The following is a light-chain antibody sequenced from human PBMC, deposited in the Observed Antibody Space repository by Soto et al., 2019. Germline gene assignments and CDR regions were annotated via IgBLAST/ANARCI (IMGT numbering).Light chain of an antibody. V-gene: IGKV3-20*01. Sequence: EIILTQSPGTLSLSPGERATLSCRGSQSLSRESLAWDQQKPGQAPRLLMYQTSSRASGVPDRFSGSGSGTDFTLTISGLEPEDSAVYYCKHYGGSPAYTFGQGTKLEI. CDR2: QTS. J-gene: IGKJ2*01. CDR1: QSLSRES. CDR3: KHYGGSPAYT.